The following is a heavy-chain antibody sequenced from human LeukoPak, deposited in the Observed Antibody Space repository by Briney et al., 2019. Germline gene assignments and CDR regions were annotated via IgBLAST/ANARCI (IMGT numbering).Heavy chain of an antibody. CDR1: GYTFRNYG. CDR2: INTYNGDT. V-gene: IGHV1-18*01. D-gene: IGHD6-6*01. CDR3: ARYPVGQLVAFDI. J-gene: IGHJ3*02. Sequence: ASVKVSCKASGYTFRNYGISWVRQAPGQGLEWMGWINTYNGDTKYAQKVQGRVTMTTDTSTSTAYMEMRSLRSDDTAVYYCARYPVGQLVAFDIWGQGTMVTVSS.